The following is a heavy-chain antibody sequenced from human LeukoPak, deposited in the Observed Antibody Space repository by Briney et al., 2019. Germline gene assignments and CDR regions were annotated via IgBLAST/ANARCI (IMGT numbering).Heavy chain of an antibody. V-gene: IGHV6-1*01. J-gene: IGHJ4*02. CDR3: ARDLAGFGGYSYGMVDY. D-gene: IGHD5-18*01. Sequence: SQTLSLTCAISGDSVSSNSATWNWIRQSPSRGLEWLGRTYYRSNWYNDYSESVKGRITIHPATSKNQFSLQLNSVTPEDTAVYYCARDLAGFGGYSYGMVDYWGQGTLVTVSS. CDR1: GDSVSSNSAT. CDR2: TYYRSNWYN.